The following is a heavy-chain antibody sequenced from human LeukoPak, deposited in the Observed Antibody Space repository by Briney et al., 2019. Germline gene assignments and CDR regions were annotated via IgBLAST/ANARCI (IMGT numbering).Heavy chain of an antibody. D-gene: IGHD1-20*01. CDR2: ISSDSSYF. V-gene: IGHV3-21*01. Sequence: PGGSLRLSCAASGFTFSSYSLIWVRQAPGKGLEWVSSISSDSSYFYYADSVRGRFTISRNNAKKSLYLQMNSLRAEDTAVYYCARAGETYNWKPVNFDFWGQGTLVTVSS. CDR3: ARAGETYNWKPVNFDF. J-gene: IGHJ4*02. CDR1: GFTFSSYS.